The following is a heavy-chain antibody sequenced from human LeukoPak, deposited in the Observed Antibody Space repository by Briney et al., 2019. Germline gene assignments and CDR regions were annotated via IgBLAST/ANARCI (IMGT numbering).Heavy chain of an antibody. CDR3: ARVSGVVVAMTSVFDY. Sequence: SETLSLTCTVSGGSISSSSYYWGWIRQPPGKGLEWIGSIYYSGSTYYNPSLKSRVTISVDTSKNQFSLKLSSVTAADTAVYYCARVSGVVVAMTSVFDYWGQGTLVTVSS. D-gene: IGHD2-15*01. J-gene: IGHJ4*02. CDR1: GGSISSSSYY. V-gene: IGHV4-39*01. CDR2: IYYSGST.